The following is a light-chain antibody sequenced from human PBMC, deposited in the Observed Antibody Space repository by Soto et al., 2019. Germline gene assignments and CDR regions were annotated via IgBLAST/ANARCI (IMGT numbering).Light chain of an antibody. V-gene: IGKV3-11*01. Sequence: EIVMRQSGGTVSLSRREGATLSCRASQSVSSNLAWHQQKPGQPPRVLIYGASTRATGIPARFSGSGSGTDSTLTISSLEPEDFAVYYCQQRSNWLTFGGGTKVDI. CDR3: QQRSNWLT. CDR2: GAS. J-gene: IGKJ4*01. CDR1: QSVSSN.